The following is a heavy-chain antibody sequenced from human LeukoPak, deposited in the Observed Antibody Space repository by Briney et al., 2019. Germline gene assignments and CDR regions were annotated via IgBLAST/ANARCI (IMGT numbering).Heavy chain of an antibody. CDR3: AKDSMGGSSWYEVGYFDY. V-gene: IGHV3-30*18. J-gene: IGHJ4*02. CDR1: GFTFSSYG. Sequence: GRSLRLSCAASGFTFSSYGMHWVRQAPGKGLEWVAVISYDGSNKYYADSVKGRFTISRDNSKNTLYLQMNSLRAEDTAVYYCAKDSMGGSSWYEVGYFDYWGQGTLVTVSS. D-gene: IGHD6-13*01. CDR2: ISYDGSNK.